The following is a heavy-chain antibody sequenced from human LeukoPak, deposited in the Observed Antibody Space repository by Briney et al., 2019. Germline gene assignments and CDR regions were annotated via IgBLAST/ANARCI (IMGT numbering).Heavy chain of an antibody. CDR2: TSSSGSTI. V-gene: IGHV3-11*01. Sequence: GGSLRLSCEAPGFTFSDYYMIWVRQAPGKGLEWVSYTSSSGSTIYYADSVKGRFTISRDNAKNSLYLQMNSLRAEDTAVYYCAREHTSGTYYIDYWGQGTLVTVSS. D-gene: IGHD3-10*01. CDR3: AREHTSGTYYIDY. CDR1: GFTFSDYY. J-gene: IGHJ4*02.